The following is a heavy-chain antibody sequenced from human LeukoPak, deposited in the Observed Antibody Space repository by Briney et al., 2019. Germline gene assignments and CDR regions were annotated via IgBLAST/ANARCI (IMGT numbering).Heavy chain of an antibody. V-gene: IGHV4-59*01. D-gene: IGHD3-22*01. CDR3: ARIRKPTYYYDSSGYPGWFDP. CDR1: GGSISSYY. Sequence: SETLSLTCTVSGGSISSYYWSWIRQPPGKGLEWIGYIYYSGSTNYNPSLKSRVTISVDTSKNQFSLKPSSVTAADTAVYYCARIRKPTYYYDSSGYPGWFDPWGQGTLVTVSS. CDR2: IYYSGST. J-gene: IGHJ5*02.